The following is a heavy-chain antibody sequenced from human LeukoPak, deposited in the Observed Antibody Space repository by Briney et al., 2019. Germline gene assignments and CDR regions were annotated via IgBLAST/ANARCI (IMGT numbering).Heavy chain of an antibody. V-gene: IGHV1-46*01. CDR3: ARDPYPRANYYYYYGMDV. Sequence: ASVKVSCKASGYTFTSYGISWVRQAPGQGLEWMGIINPSGGSTSYAQKFQGRVTMTRDTSTSTVYMELSSLRSEDTAVYYCARDPYPRANYYYYYGMDVWGQGTTVTVSS. CDR2: INPSGGST. CDR1: GYTFTSYG. J-gene: IGHJ6*02.